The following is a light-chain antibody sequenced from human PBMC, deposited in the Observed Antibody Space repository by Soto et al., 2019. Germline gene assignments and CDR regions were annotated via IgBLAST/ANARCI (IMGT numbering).Light chain of an antibody. V-gene: IGLV3-21*02. CDR1: NIGSKS. CDR3: QVWYGGIDHWV. Sequence: SYELTQPPSVSVAPGQTARLTCGGDNIGSKSVHWYQQKPGQAPVLVVYDDRDRPSGIPERFSGSNSANTATLTISRVEAGDEADYYCQVWYGGIDHWVFGGGTKLTVL. J-gene: IGLJ3*02. CDR2: DDR.